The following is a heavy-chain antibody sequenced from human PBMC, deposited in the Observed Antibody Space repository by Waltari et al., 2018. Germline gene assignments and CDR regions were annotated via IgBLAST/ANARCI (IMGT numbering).Heavy chain of an antibody. CDR1: GFSVSSNW. CDR2: IKPDGSQQ. J-gene: IGHJ4*02. Sequence: EVQLVDCGGGLVRPGGYLRLSGAASGFSVSSNWMSWVRQAPGRGLEWLANIKPDGSQQYYVDSVRGRFSISRDNAKNSLYLQLNSLRAEDTAIYYCARDFNWGWDFWGQGTLVTVSS. D-gene: IGHD7-27*01. CDR3: ARDFNWGWDF. V-gene: IGHV3-7*03.